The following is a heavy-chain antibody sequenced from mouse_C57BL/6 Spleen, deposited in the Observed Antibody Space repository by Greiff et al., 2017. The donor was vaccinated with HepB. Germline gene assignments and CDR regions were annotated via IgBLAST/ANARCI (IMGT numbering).Heavy chain of an antibody. V-gene: IGHV1-55*01. CDR2: IYPGSGST. CDR1: GYTFTSYW. CDR3: ARDDYDRDYYAMDY. Sequence: VQLQQPGAELVKPGASVKMSCKASGYTFTSYWITWVKQRPGQGLEWIGDIYPGSGSTNSNEKFKSKATLTVDTSSSPAYMQLSSLTSEDSAVYYCARDDYDRDYYAMDYWGQGTSVTVSS. J-gene: IGHJ4*01. D-gene: IGHD2-4*01.